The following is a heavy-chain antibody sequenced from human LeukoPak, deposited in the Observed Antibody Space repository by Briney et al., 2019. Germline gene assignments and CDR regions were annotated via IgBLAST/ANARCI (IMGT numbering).Heavy chain of an antibody. J-gene: IGHJ4*02. CDR1: GFTFSSYE. CDR2: ISSSVTTM. CDR3: ARDGRSDAYRYFDY. Sequence: GGSLRLSCAASGFTFSSYEMNWVRQAPGKGLEWVSYISSSVTTMYYADPVKGRFTISRDNAKNSLYLQLNSLRAEDTAVYYCARDGRSDAYRYFDYWGQGTLVTVSS. V-gene: IGHV3-48*03. D-gene: IGHD5-24*01.